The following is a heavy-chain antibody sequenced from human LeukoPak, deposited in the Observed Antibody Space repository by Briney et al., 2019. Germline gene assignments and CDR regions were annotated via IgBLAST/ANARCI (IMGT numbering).Heavy chain of an antibody. D-gene: IGHD2-15*01. Sequence: SGGSLRLSCAASGFTFSTYWMSWVRQAPGKGLEWVANINQDGGEKYYVDSVKGRFTISRDNAKNSLYLQINSLRAEDTAVYYWARGDKFSGDYWGQGTLVTVSS. CDR3: ARGDKFSGDY. V-gene: IGHV3-7*04. CDR1: GFTFSTYW. J-gene: IGHJ4*02. CDR2: INQDGGEK.